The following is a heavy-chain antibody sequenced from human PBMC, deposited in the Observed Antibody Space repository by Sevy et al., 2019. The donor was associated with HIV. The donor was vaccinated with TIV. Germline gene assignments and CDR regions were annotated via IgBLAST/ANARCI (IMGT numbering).Heavy chain of an antibody. CDR2: ISGSGGST. Sequence: GGSLRLSCAASGFTFTSYAMSWVRQAPGKGLEWVSTISGSGGSTYYADSVRGRFTISGDNSKSTLYLQMNSLRAEDTAVYYCASAMTNFDYWGQGTLVTVSS. V-gene: IGHV3-23*01. CDR1: GFTFTSYA. J-gene: IGHJ4*02. CDR3: ASAMTNFDY.